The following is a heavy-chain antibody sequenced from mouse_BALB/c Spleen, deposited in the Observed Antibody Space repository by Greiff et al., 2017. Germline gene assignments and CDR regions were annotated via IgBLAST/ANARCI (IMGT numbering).Heavy chain of an antibody. V-gene: IGHV5-9-3*01. CDR2: ISSGGSYT. D-gene: IGHD4-1*01. CDR3: ARQGLTGEDYAMDY. CDR1: GFTFSSYA. Sequence: EVHLVESGGGLVKPGGSLKLSCAASGFTFSSYAMSWVRQTPEKRLEWVATISSGGSYTYYPDSVKGRFTISRDNAKNTLYLQMSSLRSEDTAMYYCARQGLTGEDYAMDYWGQGTSVTVSS. J-gene: IGHJ4*01.